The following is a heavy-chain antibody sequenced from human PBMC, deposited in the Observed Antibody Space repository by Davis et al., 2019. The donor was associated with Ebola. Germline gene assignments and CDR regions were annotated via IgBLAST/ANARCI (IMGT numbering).Heavy chain of an antibody. CDR1: GFTFSSYA. D-gene: IGHD6-25*01. Sequence: PGGSLRLSCAASGFTFSSYAMHWVRQAPGKGLEWVAVISYDGSNKYYADSVKGRFTISRDNAKNSLYLQMNSLRDEDTAVYYCARDRYSSGYYYYYGMEVWGQGTTVTVSS. J-gene: IGHJ6*02. CDR3: ARDRYSSGYYYYYGMEV. CDR2: ISYDGSNK. V-gene: IGHV3-30*04.